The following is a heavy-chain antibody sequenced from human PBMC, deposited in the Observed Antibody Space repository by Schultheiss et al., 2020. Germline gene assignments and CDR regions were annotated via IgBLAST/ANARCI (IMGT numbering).Heavy chain of an antibody. D-gene: IGHD1-14*01. V-gene: IGHV3-9*01. CDR1: GFTFDEHA. CDR2: ILWNGGRI. CDR3: VKDMLPGGADV. Sequence: GGSLRLSCAASGFTFDEHAMHWVRQVPGKGLEWVSGILWNGGRIGYADSVKGRFTISRDNAKISLYLQMNSLRAEDTALYYCVKDMLPGGADVWGQGTTVTVSS. J-gene: IGHJ6*02.